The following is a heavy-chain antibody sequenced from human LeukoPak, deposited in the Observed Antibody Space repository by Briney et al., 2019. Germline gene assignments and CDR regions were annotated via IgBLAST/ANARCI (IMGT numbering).Heavy chain of an antibody. CDR3: ARDFPIYCSGGSCYSGRRGAFDI. J-gene: IGHJ3*02. D-gene: IGHD2-15*01. Sequence: GGSLRLSCAASGFTFSSYEMNWVRQAPGKGLEWVSYISSSGSTIYYADSVKGRFTISRDNAKNSLYLQMNSLRAEDTAVYYCARDFPIYCSGGSCYSGRRGAFDIWGQGTMVTVSS. V-gene: IGHV3-48*03. CDR2: ISSSGSTI. CDR1: GFTFSSYE.